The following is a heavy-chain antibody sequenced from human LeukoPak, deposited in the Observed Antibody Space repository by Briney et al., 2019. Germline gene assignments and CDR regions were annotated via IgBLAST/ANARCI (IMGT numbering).Heavy chain of an antibody. D-gene: IGHD7-27*01. Sequence: SETLSLTCTVSGGSIRSSYYYWGWIRQPPGKGLEWIGSIYDSGSTYYNPSLKSRVTISVDTSKNQFSLKLSSVTAADTAVYYCASPYWGDAFDIWGQGTMVTVSS. CDR3: ASPYWGDAFDI. J-gene: IGHJ3*02. V-gene: IGHV4-39*01. CDR1: GGSIRSSYYY. CDR2: IYDSGST.